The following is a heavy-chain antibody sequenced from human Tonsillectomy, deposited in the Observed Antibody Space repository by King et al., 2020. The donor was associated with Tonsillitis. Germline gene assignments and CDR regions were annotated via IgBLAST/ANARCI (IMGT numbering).Heavy chain of an antibody. D-gene: IGHD3-9*01. CDR2: ISGSGGST. CDR3: AKALLYYDILTGHPMSYGMDV. CDR1: GFTFSSYA. J-gene: IGHJ6*02. V-gene: IGHV3-23*04. Sequence: VQLVESGGGLVQPGGSLRLSCAASGFTFSSYAMSWVRQAPGKGLEWVSGISGSGGSTYYADSVKGRFTISRDNSKNTLYLQMNSLRAEDTAVYYCAKALLYYDILTGHPMSYGMDVWGQGTTVTVS.